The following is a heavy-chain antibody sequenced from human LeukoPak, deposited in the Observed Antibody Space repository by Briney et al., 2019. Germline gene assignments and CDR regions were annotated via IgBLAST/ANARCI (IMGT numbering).Heavy chain of an antibody. CDR3: AKLRETAGTGQANY. Sequence: GGSLRLSCAASGFTFSSYAMSWVRQAPGKGLEWVSAISGSGGSTYYADSVKGRLTISIDNSKDTLYLQMNSLRAEDTAVYFCAKLRETAGTGQANYWGQGTLVTVSS. J-gene: IGHJ4*02. CDR2: ISGSGGST. CDR1: GFTFSSYA. D-gene: IGHD6-13*01. V-gene: IGHV3-23*01.